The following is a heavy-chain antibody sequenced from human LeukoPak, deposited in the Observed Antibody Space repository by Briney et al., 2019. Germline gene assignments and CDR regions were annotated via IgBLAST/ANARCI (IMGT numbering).Heavy chain of an antibody. Sequence: SETLSLTCTVSGGSISSYYWSWIRQPPGKGLEWIGEINHSGSTNYNPSLKSRVTISVDTSKNQFSLKLSSVTAADTAVYYCARLGGGRYYFDYWGQGTLVTVSS. V-gene: IGHV4-34*01. CDR3: ARLGGGRYYFDY. CDR1: GGSISSYY. J-gene: IGHJ4*02. D-gene: IGHD2-15*01. CDR2: INHSGST.